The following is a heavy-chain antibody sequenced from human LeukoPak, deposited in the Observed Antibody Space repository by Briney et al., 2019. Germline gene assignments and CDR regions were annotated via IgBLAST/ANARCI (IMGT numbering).Heavy chain of an antibody. CDR3: ARDLLGYCSGGSCNWFDP. CDR1: GGSISGYY. CDR2: IYTSGST. V-gene: IGHV4-4*07. J-gene: IGHJ5*02. Sequence: SETLSLTCTVSGGSISGYYWSWIRQPAGKGLEWIGRIYTSGSTNYNPSLKSRVTMSVDTSKNQFSLKLSSVTAADTAVYYCARDLLGYCSGGSCNWFDPWGQGTLVTVSS. D-gene: IGHD2-15*01.